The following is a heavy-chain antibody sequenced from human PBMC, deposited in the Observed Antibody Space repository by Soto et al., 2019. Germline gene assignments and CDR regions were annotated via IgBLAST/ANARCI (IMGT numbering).Heavy chain of an antibody. Sequence: SETLSLTCTVSGGSISSYYWSWIRQPPGKGLEWIGYIYYSGSTNYNPSLKSRVTISVDTSKNQFSLKLSSVTAADTAVYYCARDPTYYYGPGPSVDYYYGMDVWGQGTTVTVSS. V-gene: IGHV4-59*01. CDR3: ARDPTYYYGPGPSVDYYYGMDV. CDR2: IYYSGST. CDR1: GGSISSYY. D-gene: IGHD3-10*01. J-gene: IGHJ6*02.